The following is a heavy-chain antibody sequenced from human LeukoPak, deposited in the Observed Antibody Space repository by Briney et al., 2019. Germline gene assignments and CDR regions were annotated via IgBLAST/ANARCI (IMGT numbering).Heavy chain of an antibody. V-gene: IGHV3-23*01. Sequence: PGGPLRLPCAASGFTFSSHAMMWLRQAPGKGLDWVSAISGSGGSTYYADSVKGRFTISRDNSKNTLYLQMNSLRAEDTAVYYCAKETDRILWFGELVDYWGQGTLVTVSS. CDR1: GFTFSSHA. D-gene: IGHD3-10*01. CDR2: ISGSGGST. CDR3: AKETDRILWFGELVDY. J-gene: IGHJ4*02.